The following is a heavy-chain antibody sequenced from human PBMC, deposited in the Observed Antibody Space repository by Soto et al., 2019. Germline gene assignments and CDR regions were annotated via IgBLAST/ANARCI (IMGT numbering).Heavy chain of an antibody. CDR1: GFSLSTSGVG. CDR3: AHKGSIAVAGWWFDP. D-gene: IGHD6-19*01. V-gene: IGHV2-5*02. Sequence: QITLKESGPTLVKPTQTLTLTCTFSGFSLSTSGVGVGWIRQPPGKALEWLALIYWDDDKRYSPSLKSRLTSTKDTSKNQVVLTMTNMDPVDTATYYCAHKGSIAVAGWWFDPWGQGTLVTVSS. CDR2: IYWDDDK. J-gene: IGHJ5*02.